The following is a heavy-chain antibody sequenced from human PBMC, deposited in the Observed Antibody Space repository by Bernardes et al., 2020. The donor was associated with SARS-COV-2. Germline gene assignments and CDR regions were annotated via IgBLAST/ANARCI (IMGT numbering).Heavy chain of an antibody. CDR1: GFSLSTSGVG. V-gene: IGHV2-5*02. D-gene: IGHD3-10*01. CDR3: AHTLPVTWDTVRGVYLDY. Sequence: SGPTLVKPTQTLTLTCTFSGFSLSTSGVGVGWIRQPPGKAPEWLALIHWDDDKRYSPSLKSRLTITKDTSKNQVVLTMTNMDPVDTATYYCAHTLPVTWDTVRGVYLDYWGQGTLVTVSA. J-gene: IGHJ4*02. CDR2: IHWDDDK.